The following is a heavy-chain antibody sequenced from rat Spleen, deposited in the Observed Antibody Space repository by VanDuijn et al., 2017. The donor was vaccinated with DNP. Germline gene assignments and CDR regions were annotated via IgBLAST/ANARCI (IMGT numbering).Heavy chain of an antibody. CDR1: GFNLNDYW. J-gene: IGHJ3*01. Sequence: EVKLVESGGGLVQPGRSLKLSCAASGFNLNDYWMGWVRQAPGTGLEWIGEINKDSRTMNYTPSLKYKFTISRDNAQNTLYLQMSKLGSEDTAIYYCARLGWHGWFAYWGQGTLVTVSS. D-gene: IGHD1-11*01. CDR3: ARLGWHGWFAY. CDR2: INKDSRTM. V-gene: IGHV4-2*01.